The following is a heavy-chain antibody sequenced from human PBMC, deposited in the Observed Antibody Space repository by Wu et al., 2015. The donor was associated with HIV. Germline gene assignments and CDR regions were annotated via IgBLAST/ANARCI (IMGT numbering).Heavy chain of an antibody. J-gene: IGHJ3*02. Sequence: GGSTYYADSVKGRFTISRDNSKNTLYLQMNSLRVEDTAVYYCARDIRGVASIWGQGTMVTVSS. V-gene: IGHV3-66*01. CDR2: GGST. D-gene: IGHD5-12*01. CDR3: ARDIRGVASI.